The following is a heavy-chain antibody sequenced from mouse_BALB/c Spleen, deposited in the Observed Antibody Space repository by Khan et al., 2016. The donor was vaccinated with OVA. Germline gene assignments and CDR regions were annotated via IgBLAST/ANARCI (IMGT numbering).Heavy chain of an antibody. V-gene: IGHV1-18*01. D-gene: IGHD1-2*01. CDR2: VNPNTGGS. J-gene: IGHJ3*01. Sequence: VQLQQSGPDLVKPGASVKISCKASGYSFTLYYMTWVKQSHGKSLEWIGRVNPNTGGSDYNQEFKGKAILTVDKSSNTAYMELHSLASEVAAVYYCARGYGFFAYWGQGTLVTVSA. CDR1: GYSFTLYY. CDR3: ARGYGFFAY.